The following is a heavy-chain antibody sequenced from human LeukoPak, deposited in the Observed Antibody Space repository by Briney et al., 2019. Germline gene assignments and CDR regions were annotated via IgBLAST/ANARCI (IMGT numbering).Heavy chain of an antibody. V-gene: IGHV4-59*08. CDR2: TYDSGDT. Sequence: SETLCLTCTASGCSITSYYRSWIRQPPGKGLEWIGFTYDSGDTTSNPSLKSRVTISVDTSKEYFSLKLSYVTAADTAVYYCARLARPSSGWSIFDYRGQGTLVTVSS. J-gene: IGHJ4*02. D-gene: IGHD6-19*01. CDR1: GCSITSYY. CDR3: ARLARPSSGWSIFDY.